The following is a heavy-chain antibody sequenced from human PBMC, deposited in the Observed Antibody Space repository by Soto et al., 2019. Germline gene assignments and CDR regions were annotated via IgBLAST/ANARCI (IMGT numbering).Heavy chain of an antibody. V-gene: IGHV1-8*01. Sequence: QEQLVQSGAEVKKPGASVKVSCKTSGYTFTDYDINWVRQATGQGLEWIGWMNPNSGETGYAQKFQGSVTMTRSASLSTAYLELSSLRSDDTAXXXXXXVXVAARPRWYNWFDPWGQGTLVTV. D-gene: IGHD6-19*01. CDR2: MNPNSGET. J-gene: IGHJ5*02. CDR1: GYTFTDYD. CDR3: XXVXVAARPRWYNWFDP.